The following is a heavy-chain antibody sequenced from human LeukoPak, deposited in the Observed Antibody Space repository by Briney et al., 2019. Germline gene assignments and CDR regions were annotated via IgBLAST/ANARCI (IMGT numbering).Heavy chain of an antibody. J-gene: IGHJ6*03. CDR3: ARGPGGGWQYYYYYYYMDV. CDR1: GGSFSGYY. CDR2: INHSGST. Sequence: SETLSLSCAVYGGSFSGYYWSWIRQPPGKGLEWIGEINHSGSTNYNPSLKSRVTISVDTSKNQFSLKLSSVTAADTAVYYCARGPGGGWQYYYYYYYMDVWGKGTTVTVSS. V-gene: IGHV4-34*01. D-gene: IGHD6-19*01.